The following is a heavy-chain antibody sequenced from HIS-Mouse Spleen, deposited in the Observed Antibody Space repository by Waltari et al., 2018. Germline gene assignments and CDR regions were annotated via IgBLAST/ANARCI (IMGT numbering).Heavy chain of an antibody. CDR1: GGPISSSSYY. V-gene: IGHV4-39*07. Sequence: QLQLQESGPGLVKPSETLSLTCTVSGGPISSSSYYWGWIRQPPGKGLAWIGSSYSSGGTYYNPSLKSRVTISVDTSKNQFSLKLSSVTAADTAVYYCAREIPYSSSWYDWYFDLWGRGTLVTVSS. D-gene: IGHD6-13*01. J-gene: IGHJ2*01. CDR2: SYSSGGT. CDR3: AREIPYSSSWYDWYFDL.